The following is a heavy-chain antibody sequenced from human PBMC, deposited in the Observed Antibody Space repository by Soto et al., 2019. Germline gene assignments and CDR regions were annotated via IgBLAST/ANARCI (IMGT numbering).Heavy chain of an antibody. Sequence: LSLPCAVSGVSVSSGNWWTWVRQTPQRGLEYIGEIFHDGTANYYPSFERRVAISVDTSKNQFSLKLTSVTAADTAIYFCARLVYDTRLNYMYFDFWGQGALVTVSS. V-gene: IGHV4-4*01. CDR1: GVSVSSGNW. D-gene: IGHD2-8*01. J-gene: IGHJ4*02. CDR2: IFHDGTA. CDR3: ARLVYDTRLNYMYFDF.